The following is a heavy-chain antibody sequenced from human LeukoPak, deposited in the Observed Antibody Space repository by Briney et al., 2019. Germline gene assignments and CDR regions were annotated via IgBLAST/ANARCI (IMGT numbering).Heavy chain of an antibody. V-gene: IGHV3-49*04. CDR1: GFTFSDYY. J-gene: IGHJ4*02. D-gene: IGHD3-10*01. CDR3: ASRAGQQPPDY. Sequence: QPGRSLRLSCAASGFTFSDYYMSWVRQAPGKGLEWVGFIRSKAYGGTTEYAASVKGRFTISRDDSKSIAYLQMNSLKTEDTAVYYCASRAGQQPPDYWGQGTLVTVSS. CDR2: IRSKAYGGTT.